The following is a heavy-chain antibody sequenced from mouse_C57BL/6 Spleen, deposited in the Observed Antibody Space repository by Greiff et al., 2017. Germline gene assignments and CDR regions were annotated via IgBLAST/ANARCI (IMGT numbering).Heavy chain of an antibody. Sequence: EVKVVESGGGLVKPGGSLKLSCAASGFTFSDYGMHWVRQAPEKGLEWVAYISSGSSTIYYADTVKGRFTISRDNAKNTLFLQMTSLRSADTAMYYCARYYSNYVYAMDYWGQGTSGTVSS. CDR3: ARYYSNYVYAMDY. CDR1: GFTFSDYG. V-gene: IGHV5-17*01. CDR2: ISSGSSTI. J-gene: IGHJ4*01. D-gene: IGHD2-5*01.